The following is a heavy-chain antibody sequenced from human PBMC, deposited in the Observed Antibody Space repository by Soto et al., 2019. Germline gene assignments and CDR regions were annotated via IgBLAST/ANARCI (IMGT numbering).Heavy chain of an antibody. CDR1: GFTFSSHA. CDR2: ISSDGSNK. CDR3: GRDDGGGSDCDLGY. D-gene: IGHD1-26*01. J-gene: IGHJ4*02. Sequence: QVQLVESGGGVVQPGRSLRLSCAVSGFTFSSHAMHWVRQAPGKGLEWVTLISSDGSNKYYADSVKGRFTTSRDNXMNTFYLQMNRLRVEDTVVYYCGRDDGGGSDCDLGYWGQGALVTVSS. V-gene: IGHV3-30-3*01.